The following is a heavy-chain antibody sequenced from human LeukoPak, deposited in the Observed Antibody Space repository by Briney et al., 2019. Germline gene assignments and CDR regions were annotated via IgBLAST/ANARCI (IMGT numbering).Heavy chain of an antibody. Sequence: GGSLRLSCAASGFTFSSYWMSWVRQAPGKGLEWVANIKQDGSEKYYVDSVKGRFTISRDNAKNSLYLQMNSLRAEDTAVYYCARGAITQYYYYMDVWGKGTTVTISS. V-gene: IGHV3-7*01. J-gene: IGHJ6*03. CDR2: IKQDGSEK. CDR1: GFTFSSYW. D-gene: IGHD2-2*01. CDR3: ARGAITQYYYYMDV.